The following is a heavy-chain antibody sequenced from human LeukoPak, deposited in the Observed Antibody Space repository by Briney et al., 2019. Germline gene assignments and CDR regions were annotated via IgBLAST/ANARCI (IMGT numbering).Heavy chain of an antibody. Sequence: SETLSLTCTVSGGSISSGSYYWSWIRQPAGKGLEWIGRIYTIGSTNYNPSLKSRVTISLDTSKSQFSLKLSSVTAADTAVYYCARVRYCSGGSCYDHWGQGTLVTVSS. CDR3: ARVRYCSGGSCYDH. CDR2: IYTIGST. D-gene: IGHD2-15*01. J-gene: IGHJ5*02. V-gene: IGHV4-61*02. CDR1: GGSISSGSYY.